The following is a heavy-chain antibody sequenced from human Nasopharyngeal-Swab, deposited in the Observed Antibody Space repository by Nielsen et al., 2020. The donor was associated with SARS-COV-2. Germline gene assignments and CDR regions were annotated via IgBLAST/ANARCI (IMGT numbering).Heavy chain of an antibody. V-gene: IGHV1-46*01. CDR3: ARMMYFHGCYAMDV. D-gene: IGHD3-10*01. CDR1: GYTFTTYY. J-gene: IGHJ6*02. Sequence: ASVKVSCKASGYTFTTYYIHWVRQAPGQGLEWMGIINPSGGGTNYAQKFKGRATMTGDTSTGTVYMELTSLTSEDTAVYYCARMMYFHGCYAMDVWGQGTTVTVSS. CDR2: INPSGGGT.